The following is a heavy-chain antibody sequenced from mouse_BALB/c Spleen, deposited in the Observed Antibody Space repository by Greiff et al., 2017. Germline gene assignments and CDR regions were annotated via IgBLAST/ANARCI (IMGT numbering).Heavy chain of an antibody. V-gene: IGHV1S137*01. CDR3: ARGYYGSSYAMDY. D-gene: IGHD1-1*01. CDR1: GYTFTDYA. J-gene: IGHJ4*01. CDR2: ISTYYGDA. Sequence: QVQLQQSGAELVRPGVSVKISCKGSGYTFTDYAMHWVKQSHAKSPEWIGVISTYYGDASYNQKFKGKATMTVDKSSSTAYMELARLTSEDSAIYYCARGYYGSSYAMDYWGQGTSVTVSS.